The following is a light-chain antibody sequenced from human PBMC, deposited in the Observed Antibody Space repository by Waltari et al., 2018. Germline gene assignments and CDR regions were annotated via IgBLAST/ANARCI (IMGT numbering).Light chain of an antibody. CDR1: SLRSHY. V-gene: IGLV3-19*01. CDR2: GKS. Sequence: SSELTQDPAVSVALGQTVRITCQGDSLRSHYASWYQQKPGQAPRLPIYGKSNRRPSGIPDRFSGSSSGNTASLTITGAQAEDEADYYCNSYTTSSTFVFGSGTKVTVL. J-gene: IGLJ1*01. CDR3: NSYTTSSTFV.